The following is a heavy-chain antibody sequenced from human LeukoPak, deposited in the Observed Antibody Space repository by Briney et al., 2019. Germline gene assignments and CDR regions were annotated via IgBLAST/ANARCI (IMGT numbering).Heavy chain of an antibody. V-gene: IGHV4-61*02. CDR2: IYTGGST. J-gene: IGHJ4*02. CDR1: GGSISSATYY. Sequence: SETLSLSCTVSGGSISSATYYWSWIRQPAGKGLGWIGRIYTGGSTNYNPSLKSRVTISVDTSKNQFSLKLSSVTAADTAIYYCARDYYFDYWGQGTLVTVSS. CDR3: ARDYYFDY.